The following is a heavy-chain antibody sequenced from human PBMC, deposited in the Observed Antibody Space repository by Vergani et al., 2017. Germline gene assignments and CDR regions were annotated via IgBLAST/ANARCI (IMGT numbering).Heavy chain of an antibody. D-gene: IGHD3-10*01. J-gene: IGHJ6*03. CDR2: IIPILGTA. Sequence: QVQLVQSGAEVKKPGSSVKVSCKASGGTFSSYAISWVRQAPGKGLEWMGRIIPILGTANYAQKFQGRVTITADESKSTAYMELSRLRSEETALYYCARDSTVITRKYYCYMDVWGKGTTVTVAS. CDR1: GGTFSSYA. V-gene: IGHV1-69*11. CDR3: ARDSTVITRKYYCYMDV.